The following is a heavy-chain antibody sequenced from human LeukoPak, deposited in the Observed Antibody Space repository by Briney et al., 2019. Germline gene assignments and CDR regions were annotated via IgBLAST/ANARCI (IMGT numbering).Heavy chain of an antibody. Sequence: ASVKVSCKASGYTFTGYYIHWVRQAPGQGLEWMGWINPNSGGTNYAQKFQGRVTMTRDTSISTAYMELSRLRSDDTAVYYCARGRRYQLLSRREFGFDPWGQGTLVTVSS. J-gene: IGHJ5*02. CDR2: INPNSGGT. CDR3: ARGRRYQLLSRREFGFDP. V-gene: IGHV1-2*02. CDR1: GYTFTGYY. D-gene: IGHD2-2*01.